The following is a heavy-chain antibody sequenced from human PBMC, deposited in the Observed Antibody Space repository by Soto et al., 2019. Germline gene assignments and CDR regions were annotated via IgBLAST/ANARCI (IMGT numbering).Heavy chain of an antibody. J-gene: IGHJ5*02. V-gene: IGHV4-4*02. CDR2: IHLGGTT. Sequence: QVQLQESSPELVKPSGTLSLTCAVSGDSITSSAWWSCVRLPPGKGLEWIGEIHLGGTTNYNPSLKSRVTISVDKSKNQFSLILNSVTAADTAIYYCARGDNWRLDLWGQGTLVTVSS. CDR1: GDSITSSAW. CDR3: ARGDNWRLDL. D-gene: IGHD1-20*01.